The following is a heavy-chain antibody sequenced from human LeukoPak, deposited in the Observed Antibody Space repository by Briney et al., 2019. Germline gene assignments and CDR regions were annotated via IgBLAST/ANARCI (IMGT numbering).Heavy chain of an antibody. CDR2: INPNSGGT. D-gene: IGHD3-10*01. J-gene: IGHJ4*02. CDR3: ARARSLWFGDHTNYYFDY. CDR1: GYTFTGYY. V-gene: IGHV1-2*06. Sequence: ASVKVSCKASGYTFTGYYMHWVRQAPGQGLEWMGRINPNSGGTNYAQKFQGRVTMTRDTSISTAYMELSRLRSDDTAVYYCARARSLWFGDHTNYYFDYWGQGTLATVSS.